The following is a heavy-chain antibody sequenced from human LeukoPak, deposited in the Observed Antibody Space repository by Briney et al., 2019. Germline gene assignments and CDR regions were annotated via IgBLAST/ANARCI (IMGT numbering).Heavy chain of an antibody. D-gene: IGHD2-21*02. CDR2: IIPILGIA. V-gene: IGHV1-69*04. Sequence: ASVKVSCKASGGTFSSYTISWVRQAPGQGLEWMGRIIPILGIANYAQKFQGRVTITADKSTSTAYMELSSLRSEDTAVYYCARDLLAYRGGDCYRGDAFDIWGQGTMVTVSS. J-gene: IGHJ3*02. CDR3: ARDLLAYRGGDCYRGDAFDI. CDR1: GGTFSSYT.